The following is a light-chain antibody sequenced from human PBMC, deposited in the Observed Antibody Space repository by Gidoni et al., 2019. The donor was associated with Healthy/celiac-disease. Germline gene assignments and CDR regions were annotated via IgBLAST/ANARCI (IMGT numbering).Light chain of an antibody. CDR1: QGIRND. CDR3: LQDYNFPYT. J-gene: IGKJ2*01. CDR2: AAS. Sequence: AIQMTQSPSSLSASVGDRVTITCRASQGIRNDLGWYQQKPGKAPKLLSYAASSLQSGVPSRFGGSGSGTDFTPTISSLHPEDLATYYFLQDYNFPYTFGQGTKLEIK. V-gene: IGKV1-6*01.